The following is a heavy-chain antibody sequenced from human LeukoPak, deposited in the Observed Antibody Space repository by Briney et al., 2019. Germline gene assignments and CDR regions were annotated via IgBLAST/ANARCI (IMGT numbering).Heavy chain of an antibody. Sequence: GASVKVSCKASGYTFTGYYMHWVRQAPGQGLEWMGWINPNSGGTNYAQKFQGRVTMARDTSISTAYMELSRLRSDDTAVYYCARDGGGRELLLLPFDYWGQGTLVTVSS. V-gene: IGHV1-2*02. CDR1: GYTFTGYY. J-gene: IGHJ4*02. CDR2: INPNSGGT. D-gene: IGHD1-26*01. CDR3: ARDGGGRELLLLPFDY.